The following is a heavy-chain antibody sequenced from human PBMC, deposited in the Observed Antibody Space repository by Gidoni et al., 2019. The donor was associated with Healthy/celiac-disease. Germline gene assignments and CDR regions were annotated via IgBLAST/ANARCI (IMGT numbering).Heavy chain of an antibody. CDR2: ISGSGGST. V-gene: IGHV3-23*01. J-gene: IGHJ3*02. CDR3: ATYSSSFIRTLKTDAFDI. Sequence: EVQLLESGGGLVQPGGSLRLSCAASGFTFSSYSMSWVRQAPGKGLEWVSGISGSGGSTYYADSVKGRFTISRDNSKNTLYLQMNSLRAEDTAVYYCATYSSSFIRTLKTDAFDIWGQGTMVTVSS. D-gene: IGHD6-13*01. CDR1: GFTFSSYS.